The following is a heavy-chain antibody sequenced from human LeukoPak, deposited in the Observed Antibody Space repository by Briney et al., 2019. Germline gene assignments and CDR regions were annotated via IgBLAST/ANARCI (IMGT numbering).Heavy chain of an antibody. CDR1: GFGFTTYW. D-gene: IGHD1-26*01. Sequence: GGSLRLSCGASGFGFTTYWMGWVRQAPGKGLEWVANIKQDGTEKYYVDSVKGRFTISRGNAKNSLYLQMNSLRAEDTAVYYCARYSGTFSNSYFDCWGQGTLVTVSS. V-gene: IGHV3-7*01. CDR2: IKQDGTEK. CDR3: ARYSGTFSNSYFDC. J-gene: IGHJ4*02.